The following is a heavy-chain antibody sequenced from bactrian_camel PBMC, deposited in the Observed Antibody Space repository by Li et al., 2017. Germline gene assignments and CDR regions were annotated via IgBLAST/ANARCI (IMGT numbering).Heavy chain of an antibody. J-gene: IGHJ6*01. CDR1: DYSWARAC. D-gene: IGHD2*01. CDR2: ISSNGVT. Sequence: QVQLVESGGGSVQAGGSLTLACLNPDYSWARACMGWFRQTPGKEREGLAAISSNGVTDYAAPAKGRFTISQDAAKKTVYLQMSNLKPENTGIYYCAADSTYGAYCGAIQESFAFWGQGTQVTVS. V-gene: IGHV3S63*01. CDR3: AADSTYGAYCGAIQESFAF.